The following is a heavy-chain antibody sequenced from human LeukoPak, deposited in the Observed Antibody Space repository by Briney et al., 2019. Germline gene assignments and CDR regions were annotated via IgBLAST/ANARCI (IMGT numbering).Heavy chain of an antibody. CDR1: GFTFSSYG. Sequence: GRSLRLSCAASGFTFSSYGMHWVRQAPGKGLEWLAVIWYDGSNKYYADSVKGRFTISRDNSKNTLYLQMNSLRAEDTAIYYCARERRAAENWFDPWGQGTLVTVSS. V-gene: IGHV3-33*01. CDR3: ARERRAAENWFDP. CDR2: IWYDGSNK. J-gene: IGHJ5*02.